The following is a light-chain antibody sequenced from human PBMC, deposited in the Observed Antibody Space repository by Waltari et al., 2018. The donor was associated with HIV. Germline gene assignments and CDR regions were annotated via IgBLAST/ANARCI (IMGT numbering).Light chain of an antibody. CDR3: SSYTSSSTLDV. CDR2: EVN. CDR1: RGDVGGCNY. Sequence: QSALTQPASVSGSPGQSITISCTGTRGDVGGCNYVPWYQQYPGKAPKLIIYEVNNRPSGVSDRFSGSKSGNTASLTISGLQAEDEADYYCSSYTSSSTLDVFGTGTEVTVL. J-gene: IGLJ1*01. V-gene: IGLV2-14*01.